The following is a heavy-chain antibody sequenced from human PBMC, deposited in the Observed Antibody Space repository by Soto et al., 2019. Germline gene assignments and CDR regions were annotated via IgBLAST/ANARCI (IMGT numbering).Heavy chain of an antibody. CDR1: GFTFNSYA. Sequence: GGSLRLSCAASGFTFNSYAMSWVRQSPGKGLEWVSATSGNGDKTYYADYVKGRFTISEDNSKNTLYLQMNSLRPEDTAVYYCARDNGHYNFDYWGQGTLVTVSS. J-gene: IGHJ4*02. D-gene: IGHD3-22*01. CDR2: TSGNGDKT. CDR3: ARDNGHYNFDY. V-gene: IGHV3-23*01.